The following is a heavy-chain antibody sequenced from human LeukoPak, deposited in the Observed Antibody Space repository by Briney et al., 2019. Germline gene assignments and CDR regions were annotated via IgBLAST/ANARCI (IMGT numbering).Heavy chain of an antibody. CDR1: GFTFGEYV. CDR3: TRDYGGFDY. J-gene: IGHJ4*02. CDR2: IRSKVYAGTT. V-gene: IGHV3-49*04. D-gene: IGHD4-23*01. Sequence: PGGAPRHSCTASGFTFGEYVMSWVPQAPGKGPERVGFIRSKVYAGTTEYAASVKGRFIISRDDSKSIAYLQMNSLKTEDTAVYYCTRDYGGFDYWGQGTLVTVSS.